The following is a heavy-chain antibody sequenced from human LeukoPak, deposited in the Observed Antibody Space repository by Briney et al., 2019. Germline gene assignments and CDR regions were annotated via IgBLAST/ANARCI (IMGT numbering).Heavy chain of an antibody. CDR3: ARDAYSSGWYSYLDH. D-gene: IGHD6-19*01. J-gene: IGHJ4*02. V-gene: IGHV3-74*01. Sequence: AGSLRLSCAASGSTFSSYWMHWVRQAPGKGLVWVSRINTDGGSTSYADSVKGRFTMSGDNAKNKLYLKMNSLRAEDTAVYYCARDAYSSGWYSYLDHWGRGTPVTVSS. CDR1: GSTFSSYW. CDR2: INTDGGST.